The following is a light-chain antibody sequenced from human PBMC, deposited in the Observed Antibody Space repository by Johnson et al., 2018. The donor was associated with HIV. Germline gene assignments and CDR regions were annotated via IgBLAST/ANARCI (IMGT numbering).Light chain of an antibody. CDR1: SSNIGNNY. CDR2: ENN. Sequence: QSVLTQPPSVSAAPGQKVTISCSGSSSNIGNNYVSWYQQLRGTAPKLLIYENNKRPSGIPDRFSGSKSGTSATLGITGLQTGDEADYYCGTWDSSLSALYVLGTWTKVTFL. V-gene: IGLV1-51*02. J-gene: IGLJ1*01. CDR3: GTWDSSLSALYV.